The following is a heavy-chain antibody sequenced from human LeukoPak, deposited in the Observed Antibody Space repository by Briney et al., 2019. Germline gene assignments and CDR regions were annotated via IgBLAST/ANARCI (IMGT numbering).Heavy chain of an antibody. D-gene: IGHD6-6*01. J-gene: IGHJ4*02. CDR2: ISGSGSST. Sequence: GGPLRLSCAASGFTFSSYAMSWVRQAPGKGLEWVSAISGSGSSTYYADSVKGRFTISRDNSKNTRYLQMNSLRAEDTAVYYCAKASYSSSWWVVDYWGQGTLVTVSS. V-gene: IGHV3-23*01. CDR1: GFTFSSYA. CDR3: AKASYSSSWWVVDY.